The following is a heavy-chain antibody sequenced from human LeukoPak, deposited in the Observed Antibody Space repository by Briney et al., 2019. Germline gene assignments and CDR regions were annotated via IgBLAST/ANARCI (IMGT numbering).Heavy chain of an antibody. Sequence: ASVKVSCKASGYTFTTHDINWVRQATGQGVEWLGGMSPNSGETGYAQKFQGRVTMTSDSSISTAYMELRRLRYEETAVYYCGRAHFVAAAPFDPCGQGTLVTVSS. CDR2: MSPNSGET. CDR1: GYTFTTHD. D-gene: IGHD6-13*01. V-gene: IGHV1-8*01. J-gene: IGHJ5*02. CDR3: GRAHFVAAAPFDP.